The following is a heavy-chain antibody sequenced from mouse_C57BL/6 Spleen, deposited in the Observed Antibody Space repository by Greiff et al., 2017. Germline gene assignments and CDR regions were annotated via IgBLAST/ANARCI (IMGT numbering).Heavy chain of an antibody. CDR2: IHPNSGST. V-gene: IGHV1-64*01. CDR3: ARGPYSNYEGPGY. Sequence: VQLQQPGAELVKPGASVKLSCKASGYTFTSYWMHWVKQRPGQGLEWIGMIHPNSGSTNYNEKFKSKATLTVDKSSSTAYMQLSSLTSEYSAVYYCARGPYSNYEGPGYWGQGTTLTVSS. D-gene: IGHD2-5*01. CDR1: GYTFTSYW. J-gene: IGHJ2*01.